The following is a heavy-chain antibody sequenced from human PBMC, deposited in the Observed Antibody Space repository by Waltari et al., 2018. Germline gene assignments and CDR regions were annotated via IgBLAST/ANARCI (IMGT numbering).Heavy chain of an antibody. J-gene: IGHJ4*02. CDR1: GGSISSHY. V-gene: IGHV4-59*11. Sequence: QVQLQESGPGLVKPSETLSLTCTVSGGSISSHYWSWIRQPPGKGLEWIGYIYYSGSTNYNPSLKSRVTISVHTSMNQFSLTLSSVTAADTAVYYCARGLVQGAITPFVYWGQGTLVPVSS. CDR3: ARGLVQGAITPFVY. D-gene: IGHD3-10*01. CDR2: IYYSGST.